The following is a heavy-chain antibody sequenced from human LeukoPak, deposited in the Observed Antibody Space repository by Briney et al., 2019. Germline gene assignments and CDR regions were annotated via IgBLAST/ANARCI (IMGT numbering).Heavy chain of an antibody. Sequence: GGSVKVSCKASGYTFTSNCIHWVRQAPGQGLEWMGMIYPRDGSTSYAQKFQGRVTVTRDTSTSTVHMELSGLRSEDTAVYYCARDQEGFDYWGQGTLVTVSS. J-gene: IGHJ4*02. CDR2: IYPRDGST. V-gene: IGHV1-46*01. CDR1: GYTFTSNC. CDR3: ARDQEGFDY.